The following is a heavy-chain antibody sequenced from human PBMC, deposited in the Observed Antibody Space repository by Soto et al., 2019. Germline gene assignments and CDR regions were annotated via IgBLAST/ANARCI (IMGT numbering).Heavy chain of an antibody. CDR1: GFTFSSYA. Sequence: PGGSLRLSCSASGFTFSSYAMHWVRQAPGKGLEYVSAISSNGGSTYYADSVKGRFTISRDNSKNTLYLQMSSLRAEDTALYYCVKDRFGPFVDGPGDYWGQETLVTVSS. V-gene: IGHV3-64D*08. D-gene: IGHD3-3*01. CDR3: VKDRFGPFVDGPGDY. CDR2: ISSNGGST. J-gene: IGHJ4*02.